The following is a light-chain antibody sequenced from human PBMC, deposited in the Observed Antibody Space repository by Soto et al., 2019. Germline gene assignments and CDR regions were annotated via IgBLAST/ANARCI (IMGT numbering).Light chain of an antibody. CDR1: SSDFGTYNL. V-gene: IGLV2-23*01. CDR3: CSFTASNTHV. J-gene: IGLJ1*01. Sequence: QSVLTQPASVSGSPGQSITISCTGISSDFGTYNLVSWYQHHPGKVPKLIIYEHSKRPSGVSDRFSGSKSGNTASLTISGLQAEDEAVYYCCSFTASNTHVFGTGTKVTVL. CDR2: EHS.